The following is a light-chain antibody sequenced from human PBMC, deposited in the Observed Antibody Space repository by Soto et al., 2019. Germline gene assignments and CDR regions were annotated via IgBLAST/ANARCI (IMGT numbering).Light chain of an antibody. CDR2: DVT. Sequence: QSALTQPASVSGSPGQSITISCTGSTSDIIDNNFVSWYQQRPGKAPKLMIYDVTNRASGVSNRFSGSKSGNTASLTISGLQAEDEADYYCSSYRSSTIGVFGGGTKLTVL. CDR1: TSDIIDNNF. V-gene: IGLV2-14*01. J-gene: IGLJ3*02. CDR3: SSYRSSTIGV.